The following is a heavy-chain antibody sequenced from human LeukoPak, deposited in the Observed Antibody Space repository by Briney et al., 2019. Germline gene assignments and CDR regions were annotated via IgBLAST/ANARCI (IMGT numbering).Heavy chain of an antibody. Sequence: PGGSLRLSCAASGFTFSRYWMHWVRQAPGKGLVWVSRINSDGSDTTYADSVKGRFTISRDNAKNTLYLQVNSLRAEDTAVYYCLSGSRYFDYWGQGTLVTVSS. CDR3: LSGSRYFDY. D-gene: IGHD6-19*01. CDR2: INSDGSDT. J-gene: IGHJ4*02. CDR1: GFTFSRYW. V-gene: IGHV3-74*03.